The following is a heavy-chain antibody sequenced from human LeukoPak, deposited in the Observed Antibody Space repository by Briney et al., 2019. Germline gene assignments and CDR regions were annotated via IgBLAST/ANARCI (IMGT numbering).Heavy chain of an antibody. D-gene: IGHD1/OR15-1a*01. CDR3: ARQTLLNIDY. CDR2: IYYSGGT. Sequence: PSETLSLTCTVSGGSISSTTSYWGWIRQPPGKGLEWIGTIYYSGGTYYNPSLKSRVTISVDTSKNQFSLKLSSVTAADTAVYYCARQTLLNIDYWGQGTLVTVSS. CDR1: GGSISSTTSY. J-gene: IGHJ4*02. V-gene: IGHV4-39*01.